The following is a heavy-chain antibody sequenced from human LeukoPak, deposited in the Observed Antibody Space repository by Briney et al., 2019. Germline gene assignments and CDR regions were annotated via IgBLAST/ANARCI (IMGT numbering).Heavy chain of an antibody. CDR1: GYTFTGYY. D-gene: IGHD4-17*01. CDR3: ARTYGDYAYWYFDL. V-gene: IGHV1-2*06. J-gene: IGHJ2*01. CDR2: INPNSGGT. Sequence: ASVKVSCKASGYTFTGYYMHWVRQAPGQGLEWMGRINPNSGGTNYAQKFQGGVTMTRDTSISTAYMDLSRLRSDDTAVYYCARTYGDYAYWYFDLWGRGTLVTVSS.